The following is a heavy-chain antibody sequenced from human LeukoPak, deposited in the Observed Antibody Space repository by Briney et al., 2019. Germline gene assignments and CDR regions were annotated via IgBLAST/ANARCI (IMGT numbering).Heavy chain of an antibody. CDR3: ARAYSSSWSIDY. V-gene: IGHV4-31*03. CDR1: GGSISSGGYY. Sequence: PSETLSLTCTVSGGSISSGGYYWSWIRQHPGKGLEWIGYIYYSGSTYYNPSLKSRVTISVDTSKNQFSLKLSSVTAADTAVYYCARAYSSSWSIDYWGQGTLVTVSS. J-gene: IGHJ4*02. CDR2: IYYSGST. D-gene: IGHD6-13*01.